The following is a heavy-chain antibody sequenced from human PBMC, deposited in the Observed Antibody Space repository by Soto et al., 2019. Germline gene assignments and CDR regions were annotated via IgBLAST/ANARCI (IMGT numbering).Heavy chain of an antibody. CDR2: IYWDDDK. D-gene: IGHD5-12*01. CDR1: GFSLSSSGVG. V-gene: IGHV2-5*02. J-gene: IGHJ4*02. Sequence: QITLKESGPTLVKPTQTLTLTCTFSGFSLSSSGVGVGWIRQPPGKTLEWLALIYWDDDKRYSPSLKSRITITKETITKDTSKNQVVRTMTNLDPVDTATYYCAHTPYIGYDWLFDYWGQGTLVTVSP. CDR3: AHTPYIGYDWLFDY.